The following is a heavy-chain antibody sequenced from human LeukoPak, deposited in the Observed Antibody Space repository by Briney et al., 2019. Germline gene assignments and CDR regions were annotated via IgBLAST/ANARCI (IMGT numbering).Heavy chain of an antibody. CDR1: GGSISSGDYY. Sequence: SQTLSLTCTVSGGSISSGDYYWSWIRQPPGKGLEWIGYIYYSGSTYYNPSLKSRVTISVDTSKNQFSLKLSSVTAADTAVYYCARVYSGYGDAQIDYWGQETLVTVSS. D-gene: IGHD4-17*01. V-gene: IGHV4-30-4*01. J-gene: IGHJ4*02. CDR3: ARVYSGYGDAQIDY. CDR2: IYYSGST.